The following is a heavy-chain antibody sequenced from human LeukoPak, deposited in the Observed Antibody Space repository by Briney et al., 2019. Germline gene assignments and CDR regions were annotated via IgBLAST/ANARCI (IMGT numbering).Heavy chain of an antibody. V-gene: IGHV3-23*01. CDR3: AELGITMIGGV. CDR2: ISGSGGST. CDR1: GFTFSSSA. J-gene: IGHJ6*04. D-gene: IGHD3-10*02. Sequence: GGSLRLSCAASGFTFSSSAMSWVRQAPGKGLEWVSSISGSGGSTYYADSVKGRFTISRDNSKDTLYLQMNSLRAEDTAVYYCAELGITMIGGVWGKGTTVTISS.